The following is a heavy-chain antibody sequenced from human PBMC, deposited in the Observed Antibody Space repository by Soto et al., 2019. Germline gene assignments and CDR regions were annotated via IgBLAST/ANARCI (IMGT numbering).Heavy chain of an antibody. D-gene: IGHD6-19*01. CDR1: GFSFSRHW. CDR2: INGDGSST. Sequence: EVQLVESGGGLVQPGGSLRLSCAASGFSFSRHWMHWVRQVSGKGPVWVSRINGDGSSTAYADSVKGRFIISRDNAKNTLYLQVSSLRVEDTAVYYCAREIIEVNDAIRWFDPWGQGTLVTVSS. V-gene: IGHV3-74*01. J-gene: IGHJ5*02. CDR3: AREIIEVNDAIRWFDP.